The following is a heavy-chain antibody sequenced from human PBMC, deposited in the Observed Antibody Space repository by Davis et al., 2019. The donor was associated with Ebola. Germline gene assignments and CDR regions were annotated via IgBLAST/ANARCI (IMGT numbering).Heavy chain of an antibody. CDR3: ARDRGSSGRYTY. D-gene: IGHD6-19*01. CDR1: GYTFTSYA. J-gene: IGHJ1*01. V-gene: IGHV1-3*01. Sequence: AASVKVSCKASGYTFTSYAMHWVRQAPGQRLEWMGWINAGNGNTKYSQKFQGRVTITRDTSASTAYMELSSLRSEDTAVYYCARDRGSSGRYTYWGQGTLVTVSS. CDR2: INAGNGNT.